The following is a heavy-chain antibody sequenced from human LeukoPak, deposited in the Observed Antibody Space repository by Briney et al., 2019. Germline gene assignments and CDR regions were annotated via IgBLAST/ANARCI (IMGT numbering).Heavy chain of an antibody. V-gene: IGHV4-34*01. CDR2: INHSGST. D-gene: IGHD3-10*01. CDR1: GVSFSGYY. J-gene: IGHJ3*02. Sequence: SETLSLTCAVYGVSFSGYYWGWIRQPPGKGLEWIGEINHSGSTNYNPSLKSRVTISLDTSRNQFSLKLNSVTAADTAVYYCAKSNGYGLVDIWGQGTMVTVSS. CDR3: AKSNGYGLVDI.